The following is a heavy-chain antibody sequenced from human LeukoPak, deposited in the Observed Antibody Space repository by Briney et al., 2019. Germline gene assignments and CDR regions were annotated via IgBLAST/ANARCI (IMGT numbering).Heavy chain of an antibody. CDR3: AKDLLGYCSGGSCFGEGVDY. Sequence: GGSLRLSCAASGFTFSSYGMYWVRQAPGKGLEWVAVISYDGSNKYYADSVKGRFTISRDNSKNTLYLQMNSLRAEDTAVYYCAKDLLGYCSGGSCFGEGVDYWGQGTLVTVSS. CDR1: GFTFSSYG. V-gene: IGHV3-30*18. D-gene: IGHD2-15*01. CDR2: ISYDGSNK. J-gene: IGHJ4*02.